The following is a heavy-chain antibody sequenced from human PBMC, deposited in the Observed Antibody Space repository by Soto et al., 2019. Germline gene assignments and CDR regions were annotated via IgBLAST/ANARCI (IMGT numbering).Heavy chain of an antibody. CDR1: GYTFTNYG. Sequence: QVQLVQSGPEVKNPGASLKVSCKASGYTFTNYGITWVRQAPGQGLEWMGWITASNGNANYAREIQGILTLTRDTSTNTASMDLRSLRSDDTSVYYCARGASCSSTSCYDNFHYGLAVWGQGTTVMFSS. D-gene: IGHD2-2*01. J-gene: IGHJ6*02. CDR3: ARGASCSSTSCYDNFHYGLAV. CDR2: ITASNGNA. V-gene: IGHV1-18*01.